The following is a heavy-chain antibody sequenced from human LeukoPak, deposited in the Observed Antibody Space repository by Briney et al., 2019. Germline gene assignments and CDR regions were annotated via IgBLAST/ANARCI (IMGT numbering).Heavy chain of an antibody. D-gene: IGHD6-13*01. CDR1: GFTFSNAR. CDR3: TTGSSSWYVYYYGMDV. Sequence: GGSLRLSCAASGFTFSNARMSWVRQAPGKGLEWVGRIKSKTDGGTTDYAAPVKGRFTISRGDSKNTLYLQMNSLKTEDTAVYYCTTGSSSWYVYYYGMDVWGQGTTVTVSS. V-gene: IGHV3-15*01. CDR2: IKSKTDGGTT. J-gene: IGHJ6*02.